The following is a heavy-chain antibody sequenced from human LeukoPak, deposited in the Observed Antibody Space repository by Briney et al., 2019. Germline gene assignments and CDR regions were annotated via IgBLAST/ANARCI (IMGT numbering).Heavy chain of an antibody. V-gene: IGHV3-7*01. CDR1: GFTFSNYW. D-gene: IGHD1-14*01. Sequence: GGSLRLSCAASGFTFSNYWMSWVRQAPGKGLEGVANINQNGGETYYVDSVKGRFTISRDNAKNSLYLQMNSLRAEDTAVYYCATPPSDRGTSPGFYFHYWGQGALVTVSS. CDR3: ATPPSDRGTSPGFYFHY. CDR2: INQNGGET. J-gene: IGHJ4*02.